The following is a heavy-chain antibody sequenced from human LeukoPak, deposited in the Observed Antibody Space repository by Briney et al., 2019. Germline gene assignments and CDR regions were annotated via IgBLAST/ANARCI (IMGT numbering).Heavy chain of an antibody. CDR2: IYYSGTT. Sequence: SETLSLTCTVSGGSISSRTYYWGWIRQPPGKGLEWIGTIYYSGTTYYNPSLKSRVTISLDTSKNQFSLKLGSVTAADTAIYYCARDFSSSSTVYYYYYMDVWGKGTTVTVSS. D-gene: IGHD6-6*01. V-gene: IGHV4-39*07. CDR3: ARDFSSSSTVYYYYYMDV. CDR1: GGSISSRTYY. J-gene: IGHJ6*03.